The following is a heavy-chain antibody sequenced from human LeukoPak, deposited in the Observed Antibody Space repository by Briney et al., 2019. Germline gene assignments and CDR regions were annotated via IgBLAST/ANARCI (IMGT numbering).Heavy chain of an antibody. Sequence: GGCLRLSCAASGFTFDNYAMNWVRQAPGKGLEWVLGISGSGVNTYYADSVKGRFTISRDNSKNTLYLQLNSLRGEDTAIYYCARDTSFNYGAHAMDVWGQGTTVTVSS. D-gene: IGHD4/OR15-4a*01. CDR1: GFTFDNYA. J-gene: IGHJ6*02. V-gene: IGHV3-23*01. CDR2: ISGSGVNT. CDR3: ARDTSFNYGAHAMDV.